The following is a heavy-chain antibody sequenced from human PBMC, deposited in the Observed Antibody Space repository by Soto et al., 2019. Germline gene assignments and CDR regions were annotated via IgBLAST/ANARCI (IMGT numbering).Heavy chain of an antibody. Sequence: PSAPLSLTCAVSGYSIRSGYYWGWIRQPPGKGLECIGNIYYSGSTYYNPSLKSRVTISVDTSKNQFSLKLSSVTAADTAVYYCARGHYGMDVWGQGTKVTV. J-gene: IGHJ6*02. CDR3: ARGHYGMDV. CDR1: GYSIRSGYY. V-gene: IGHV4-38-2*01. CDR2: IYYSGST.